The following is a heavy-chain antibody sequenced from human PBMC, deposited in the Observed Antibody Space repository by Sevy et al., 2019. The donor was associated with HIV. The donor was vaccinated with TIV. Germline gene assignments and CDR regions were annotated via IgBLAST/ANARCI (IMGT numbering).Heavy chain of an antibody. CDR3: ACVAGFWTSGGVDV. J-gene: IGHJ6*02. D-gene: IGHD3-3*01. CDR1: GYTFTGYY. V-gene: IGHV1-2*02. CDR2: INPNRGRT. Sequence: ASVKVSCKASGYTFTGYYLHWVRQAPAQGLEWMGWINPNRGRTNYAQKSQGRVTKTRDTSISTAYMELSRLRSDDTAVNDCACVAGFWTSGGVDVWGQGTTVTVSS.